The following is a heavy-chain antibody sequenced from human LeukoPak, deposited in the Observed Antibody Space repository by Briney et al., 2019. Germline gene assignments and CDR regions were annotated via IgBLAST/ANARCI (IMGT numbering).Heavy chain of an antibody. Sequence: PGGSLRLSCAASGFTFSRYWMSWVRQAPGKGLEWVANIKQDGREKYYVDSAKGRFTISRDNAKNSLYLQMNSLRAEDTPVYYCARGRQQLGWFDRWGQGTLVSVS. CDR3: ARGRQQLGWFDR. V-gene: IGHV3-7*05. CDR2: IKQDGREK. J-gene: IGHJ5*02. CDR1: GFTFSRYW. D-gene: IGHD6-13*01.